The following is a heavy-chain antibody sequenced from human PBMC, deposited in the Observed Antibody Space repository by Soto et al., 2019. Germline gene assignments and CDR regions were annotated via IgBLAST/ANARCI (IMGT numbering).Heavy chain of an antibody. CDR1: GFIFGGSA. CDR2: IRSRAHNYAT. Sequence: EVQLVESGGGLVQPWGYLKLSCVGSGFIFGGSAIHWVRQASGKGLEWVGRIRSRAHNYATSSAVSMRGRFTFSRDDSKNTAYLQMNTLNTDDTAVYYCCRGQGAPIGDYYYHGLDVWGQGTPVTVS. J-gene: IGHJ6*02. D-gene: IGHD2-2*02. CDR3: CRGQGAPIGDYYYHGLDV. V-gene: IGHV3-73*02.